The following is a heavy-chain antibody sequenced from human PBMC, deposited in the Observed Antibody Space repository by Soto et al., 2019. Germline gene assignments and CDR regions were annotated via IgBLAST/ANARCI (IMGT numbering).Heavy chain of an antibody. CDR2: ISYDGSNK. CDR1: GFTFSSYA. CDR3: ARESPVDYHRGYFDY. V-gene: IGHV3-30-3*01. D-gene: IGHD4-17*01. Sequence: QVQLVESGGGVVQPGRSLRLSCAASGFTFSSYAMHWVRQAPGKGLEWVAVISYDGSNKYYADSVKGRFTISRDNSKNTLYLQMNSLRAEDTAVYYCARESPVDYHRGYFDYWGQGTLVTVSS. J-gene: IGHJ4*02.